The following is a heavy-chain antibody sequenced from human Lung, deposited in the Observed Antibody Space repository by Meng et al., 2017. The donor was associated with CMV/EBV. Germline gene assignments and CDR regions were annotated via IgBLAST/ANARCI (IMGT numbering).Heavy chain of an antibody. CDR2: IYHGGST. V-gene: IGHV4-31*03. CDR1: GGSITSGNYY. D-gene: IGHD1-7*01. CDR3: ARDRFSITGTTYLVFRMDF. Sequence: SXTLSLXCTVSGGSITSGNYYWTWIRQHPGKGLEWLGFIYHGGSTDYNPSLKSRLTISVETSKNQFSLKLSSVTAADTAVYYCARDRFSITGTTYLVFRMDFXGHGXTVTVSS. J-gene: IGHJ6*02.